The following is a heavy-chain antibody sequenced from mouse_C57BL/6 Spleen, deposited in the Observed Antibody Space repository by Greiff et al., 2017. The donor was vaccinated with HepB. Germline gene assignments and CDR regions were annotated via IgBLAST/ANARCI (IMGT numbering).Heavy chain of an antibody. CDR2: IYPSDSET. D-gene: IGHD3-2*02. CDR1: GYTFTSYW. J-gene: IGHJ2*01. V-gene: IGHV1-52*01. CDR3: ARWSSGYYFDY. Sequence: QVQLQQPGAELVRPGSSVKLSCKASGYTFTSYWMHWVKQRPIQGLEWIGNIYPSDSETHYNQKFKDKATLTVDKSSSTAYMQHSSLTSEDSAVYYCARWSSGYYFDYWGQGTTLTVSS.